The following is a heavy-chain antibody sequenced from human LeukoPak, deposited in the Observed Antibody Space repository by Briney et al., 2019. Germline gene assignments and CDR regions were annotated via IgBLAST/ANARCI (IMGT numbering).Heavy chain of an antibody. D-gene: IGHD6-13*01. CDR3: ARSLPYGTTWYGRSDF. CDR2: ISDGGRAT. V-gene: IGHV3-7*03. CDR1: GYRFSPYW. J-gene: IGHJ4*02. Sequence: PGGSLRLSCAASGYRFSPYWMSWVRQTPGKGLEWVASISDGGRATYYGDSVRGRFTISRDDARNSLYLQMNSLRAEDTAIYYCARSLPYGTTWYGRSDFWGQGTLVTVSS.